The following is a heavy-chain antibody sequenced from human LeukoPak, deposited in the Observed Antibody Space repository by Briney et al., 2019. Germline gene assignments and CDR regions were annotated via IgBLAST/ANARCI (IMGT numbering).Heavy chain of an antibody. CDR1: GFTFSSYS. CDR3: AKDDSSGYYYGEFDY. V-gene: IGHV3-21*04. D-gene: IGHD3-22*01. CDR2: ISSSSSYI. J-gene: IGHJ4*02. Sequence: GSLRLSCAASGFTFSSYSMNWVRQAPGKGLEWVSSISSSSSYIYYADSVKGRFTISRDNSKNTLYLQMNSLRAEDTAVYYCAKDDSSGYYYGEFDYWGQGTLVTVSS.